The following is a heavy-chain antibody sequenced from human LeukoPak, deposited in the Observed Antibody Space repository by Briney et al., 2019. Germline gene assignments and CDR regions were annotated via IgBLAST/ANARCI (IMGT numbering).Heavy chain of an antibody. CDR1: GFTFCNYA. Sequence: GGTLRLSCAASGFTFCNYAMSWVRQAPGKGLEWVSGICGHGISIYYAAPVKGRFTISRDNSKSTLYLIMDSLRAEDTAVYYCAKADGNYGSGRYYYFDYWGQGTLVTVSS. D-gene: IGHD3-10*01. J-gene: IGHJ4*02. CDR3: AKADGNYGSGRYYYFDY. CDR2: ICGHGISI. V-gene: IGHV3-23*01.